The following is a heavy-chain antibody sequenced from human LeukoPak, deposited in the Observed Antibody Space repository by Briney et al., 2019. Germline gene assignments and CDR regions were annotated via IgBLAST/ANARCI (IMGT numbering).Heavy chain of an antibody. J-gene: IGHJ4*02. V-gene: IGHV3-53*01. Sequence: GGSLRLSCAASGFTVSSNYMNWVRQAPGKGLEWVSVIYSGGSTYYADSVKGRFTISRDNSKNTLYLQMNTLRAEDTAVYYCARRYSSGWWIDYWGQGTLVTVSS. CDR1: GFTVSSNY. CDR3: ARRYSSGWWIDY. D-gene: IGHD6-19*01. CDR2: IYSGGST.